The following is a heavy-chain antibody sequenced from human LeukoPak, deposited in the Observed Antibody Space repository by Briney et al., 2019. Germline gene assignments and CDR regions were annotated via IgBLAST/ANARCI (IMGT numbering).Heavy chain of an antibody. CDR3: ARDSSYYDSSGVDY. CDR1: GFTVSSVY. Sequence: PGGSLRLSCAASGFTVSSVYMSWVRQAPGKGLEWVSSISSSSSYIYYADSVKGRFTISRDNAKNSLYLQMNSLRAEDTAVYYCARDSSYYDSSGVDYWGQGTLVTVSS. J-gene: IGHJ4*02. CDR2: ISSSSSYI. V-gene: IGHV3-21*01. D-gene: IGHD3-22*01.